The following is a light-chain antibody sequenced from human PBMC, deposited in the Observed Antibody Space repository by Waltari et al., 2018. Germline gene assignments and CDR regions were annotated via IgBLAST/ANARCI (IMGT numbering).Light chain of an antibody. CDR2: GNS. V-gene: IGLV1-40*01. CDR3: QSYDSSLRV. J-gene: IGLJ3*02. Sequence: QSVLTHPPSVSGAPGQRVTISCTGSSSTIRAGSEVHWYPQLPGTAPKLLIYGNSNRPSGVPDRFSGSKSGTSASLAITGLQAEDEADYYCQSYDSSLRVFGGGTKLTVL. CDR1: SSTIRAGSE.